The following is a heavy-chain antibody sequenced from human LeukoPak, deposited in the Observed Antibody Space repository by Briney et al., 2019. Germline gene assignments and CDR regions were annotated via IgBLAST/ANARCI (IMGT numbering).Heavy chain of an antibody. CDR1: GFTFSNYA. CDR2: TSGSGGST. V-gene: IGHV3-23*01. D-gene: IGHD3-22*01. Sequence: GGSLRLSCAGSGFTFSNYAMSWVRQAPGKGLAWVSVTSGSGGSTYYGDSVKGRFTISRDNSKNTLYMQMNSLRAEDTAVYYCARDLNYYDSSGYWTDYWGQGTLVTVSS. J-gene: IGHJ4*02. CDR3: ARDLNYYDSSGYWTDY.